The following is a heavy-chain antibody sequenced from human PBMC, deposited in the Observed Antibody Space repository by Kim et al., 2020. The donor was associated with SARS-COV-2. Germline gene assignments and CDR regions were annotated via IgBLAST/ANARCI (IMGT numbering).Heavy chain of an antibody. CDR1: GFTFDDYA. J-gene: IGHJ4*02. Sequence: GGSLRLSCAASGFTFDDYAMHWVRQAPGKGLEWVSGISWNSGSIGYADSVKGRFTISRDNAKNSLYLQMNSLRAEDTALYYCAKDGHGYSSGWFDYWGQGTLVTVSS. V-gene: IGHV3-9*01. CDR2: ISWNSGSI. CDR3: AKDGHGYSSGWFDY. D-gene: IGHD6-19*01.